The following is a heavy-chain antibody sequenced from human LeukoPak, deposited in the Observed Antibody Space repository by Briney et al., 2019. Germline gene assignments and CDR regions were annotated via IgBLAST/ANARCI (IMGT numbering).Heavy chain of an antibody. J-gene: IGHJ4*02. Sequence: RASVTVSCKASGGTFSSYAISWVRQAPGQGLEWMGGIIPIFGTANYAQKFQGRVTITADESTSTAYMELSSLRSEDTAVYYCAREVGPDYGGNSDNYWGQGTLVTVSS. CDR3: AREVGPDYGGNSDNY. V-gene: IGHV1-69*13. CDR2: IIPIFGTA. CDR1: GGTFSSYA. D-gene: IGHD4-23*01.